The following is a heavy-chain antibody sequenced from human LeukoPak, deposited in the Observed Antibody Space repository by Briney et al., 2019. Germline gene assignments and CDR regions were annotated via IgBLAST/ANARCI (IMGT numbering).Heavy chain of an antibody. V-gene: IGHV3-23*01. D-gene: IGHD6-19*01. CDR2: ISGGGTST. CDR1: GFTFTTYA. J-gene: IGHJ6*02. CDR3: ARDLGAVAGNYYDMDV. Sequence: PGGSLRLSCAGSGFTFTTYAMSWVRLAPGKGLEWVSGISGGGTSTYYADSVKGRFTISRDNAKNSLYLQMNSLRAEDTAVYYCARDLGAVAGNYYDMDVWGQGTTVTVSS.